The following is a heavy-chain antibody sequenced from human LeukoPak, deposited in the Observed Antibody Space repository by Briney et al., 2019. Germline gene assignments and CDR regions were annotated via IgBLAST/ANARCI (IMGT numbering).Heavy chain of an antibody. D-gene: IGHD6-19*01. CDR3: ATHYITSGWYYFDY. V-gene: IGHV4-59*01. CDR1: GGSISSYF. J-gene: IGHJ4*02. Sequence: SETLSLTCTVSGGSISSYFWSWIRQPPGKGLEWIGYVFYSGSTNYNPSLKSRVTISVDTSKNQFSLRLTSVTAADTAVYYCATHYITSGWYYFDYWGQGTLVTVSS. CDR2: VFYSGST.